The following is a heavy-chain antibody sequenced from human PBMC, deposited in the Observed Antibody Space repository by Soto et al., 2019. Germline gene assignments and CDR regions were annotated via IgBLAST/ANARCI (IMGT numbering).Heavy chain of an antibody. CDR1: GYSFTSYW. Sequence: GESLKISCKGSGYSFTSYWIGWVRQMPGKGLEWMGIIYPGDSDTRYSPSFQGQVTISADKSISTAYLQWSSLKASDTAMYYCARSPGIQLWYGFHAFDIWGQGTMVTVSS. D-gene: IGHD5-18*01. V-gene: IGHV5-51*01. J-gene: IGHJ3*02. CDR2: IYPGDSDT. CDR3: ARSPGIQLWYGFHAFDI.